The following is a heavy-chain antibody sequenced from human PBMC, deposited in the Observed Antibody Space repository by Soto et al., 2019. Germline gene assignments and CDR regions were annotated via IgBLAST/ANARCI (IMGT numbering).Heavy chain of an antibody. J-gene: IGHJ3*01. CDR1: GLTVSGKKY. V-gene: IGHV3-53*01. CDR3: ASWHEREHAYDV. D-gene: IGHD1-1*01. Sequence: PGGSLRLSCAASGLTVSGKKYVAWVRQAPGKGLEWVSALYDVDGSSYSDSVKGRFTTSSDSSKTTVYLQMNDRRPADTAVYYCASWHEREHAYDVWGQGTRVTVSS. CDR2: LYDVDGS.